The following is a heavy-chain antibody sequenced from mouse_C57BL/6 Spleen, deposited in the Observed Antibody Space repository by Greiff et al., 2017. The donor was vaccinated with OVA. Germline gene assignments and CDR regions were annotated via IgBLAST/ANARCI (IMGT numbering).Heavy chain of an antibody. D-gene: IGHD1-1*01. CDR2: IYPGSGNT. V-gene: IGHV1-66*01. J-gene: IGHJ1*03. CDR1: GYSFTSYY. Sequence: QVQLQQSGPELVKPGASVKISCKASGYSFTSYYIHWVKQRPGQGLEWIGWIYPGSGNTKYNEKFKGKATLTADTSSSTAYMQLSSLTSEDSAVYYCARGLTTVVNWYFDGWGTGTTVTVSS. CDR3: ARGLTTVVNWYFDG.